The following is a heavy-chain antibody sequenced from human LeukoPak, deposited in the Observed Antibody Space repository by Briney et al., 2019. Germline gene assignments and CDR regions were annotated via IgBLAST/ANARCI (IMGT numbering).Heavy chain of an antibody. Sequence: PGGSLRLSCAASGFTFSSYSMNWVRQAPGKGLEWVSSISSNSSYIYYADSVKGRFTISRDNAKNSLYLQMNSLRAEDTAVYYCARAGGDYLDFDYWGQGTLVTVSS. CDR3: ARAGGDYLDFDY. D-gene: IGHD3-16*01. CDR1: GFTFSSYS. CDR2: ISSNSSYI. V-gene: IGHV3-21*01. J-gene: IGHJ4*02.